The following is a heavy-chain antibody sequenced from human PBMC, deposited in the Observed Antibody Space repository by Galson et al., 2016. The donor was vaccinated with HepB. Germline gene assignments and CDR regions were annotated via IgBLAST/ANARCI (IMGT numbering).Heavy chain of an antibody. CDR1: GFTFSTYA. CDR2: ISFDGSNK. J-gene: IGHJ6*02. Sequence: SLRLSCAASGFTFSTYAMHWVRQAPGKGLEWVAGISFDGSNKYYADSVKGRFTISRDNSKNTLYLQMNSLRPEDAAVHHCARSKGYYYYAMDVWGQGTTVTVSS. V-gene: IGHV3-30-3*01. CDR3: ARSKGYYYYAMDV.